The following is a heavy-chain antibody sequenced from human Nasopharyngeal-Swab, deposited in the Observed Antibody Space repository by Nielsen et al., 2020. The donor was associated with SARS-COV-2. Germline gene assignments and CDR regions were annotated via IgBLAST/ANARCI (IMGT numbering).Heavy chain of an antibody. CDR3: ARADSSGRFSSD. D-gene: IGHD6-19*01. CDR2: ISSSDSTT. V-gene: IGHV3-48*03. J-gene: IGHJ4*02. Sequence: WIRQPPGKGLEWVSYISSSDSTTYYADSVKGRFTISRDNAKNSLYLQMNSLRVEDTGVYYCARADSSGRFSSDWGRGTLVTVSS.